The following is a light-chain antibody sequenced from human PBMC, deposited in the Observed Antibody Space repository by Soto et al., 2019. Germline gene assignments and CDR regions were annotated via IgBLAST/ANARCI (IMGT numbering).Light chain of an antibody. J-gene: IGLJ1*01. V-gene: IGLV2-14*01. Sequence: QSALTQPASVSGSPGQSITISCTGTSSDVGGYNYVSWYQHHPGKAPKLMIYEVSNRPSGVSYRFSGSKSGNTASLTISGLQAEDEADYYCNSYPGSGIVFGTGTKLTVL. CDR1: SSDVGGYNY. CDR3: NSYPGSGIV. CDR2: EVS.